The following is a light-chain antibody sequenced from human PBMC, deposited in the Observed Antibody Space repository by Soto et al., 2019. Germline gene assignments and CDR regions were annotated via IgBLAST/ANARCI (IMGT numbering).Light chain of an antibody. CDR2: DAS. Sequence: EIVMTQSPATLSVSPGERATLSCRASQSVNTRLAWYQQKPGQAPRLVINDASTRATGIPARFSGSGSGTEFTLTISSLQSEDFAVYHCQQYNNCPPEYTFGQGTKLEIK. V-gene: IGKV3D-15*01. CDR1: QSVNTR. J-gene: IGKJ2*01. CDR3: QQYNNCPPEYT.